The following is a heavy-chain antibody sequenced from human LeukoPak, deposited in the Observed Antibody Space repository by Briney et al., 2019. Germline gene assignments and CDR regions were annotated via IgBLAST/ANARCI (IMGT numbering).Heavy chain of an antibody. V-gene: IGHV3-48*02. J-gene: IGHJ3*02. CDR1: GFTFSSYT. Sequence: PGGSLRLSCAASGFTFSSYTMNWVRQAPGKGLEWVSYITSVSSILSYADSVKSRFTISRDNAKNSLYLQMNSLRDEDTAVYYCARDLDWTFDIWGQGTMVTVSS. CDR2: ITSVSSIL. CDR3: ARDLDWTFDI. D-gene: IGHD1-1*01.